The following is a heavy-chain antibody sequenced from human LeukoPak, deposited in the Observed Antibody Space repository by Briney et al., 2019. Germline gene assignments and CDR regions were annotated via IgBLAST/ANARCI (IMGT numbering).Heavy chain of an antibody. J-gene: IGHJ6*03. V-gene: IGHV4-4*09. CDR2: IYATGNT. Sequence: SETLSLTCAVSGGSMSDHYWSWIRQTPGTILEWIGYIYATGNTNYNPSLKGRVTISLDTSKNHFSLRLCSVTAADTALYYCARHFRKDYPDSGSSQYFHYIDVWGKGTTVTVSS. CDR1: GGSMSDHY. CDR3: ARHFRKDYPDSGSSQYFHYIDV. D-gene: IGHD3-10*01.